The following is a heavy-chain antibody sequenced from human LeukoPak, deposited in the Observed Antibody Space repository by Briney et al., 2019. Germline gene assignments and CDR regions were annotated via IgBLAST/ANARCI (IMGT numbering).Heavy chain of an antibody. V-gene: IGHV3-73*01. CDR2: IRSKANSYAT. CDR1: GFTFSGSA. J-gene: IGHJ4*02. Sequence: GGSLRLSCAASGFTFSGSAMHWVRQASGKGLEWVGRIRSKANSYATAYAASVKGRFTISRDDSKNTLYLQMNSLKTEDTAMYYCTTDDYSTVNYWGQGTLVTVSS. CDR3: TTDDYSTVNY. D-gene: IGHD4-17*01.